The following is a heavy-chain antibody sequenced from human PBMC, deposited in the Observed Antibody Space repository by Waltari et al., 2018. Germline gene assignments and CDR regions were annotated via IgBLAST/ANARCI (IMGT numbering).Heavy chain of an antibody. V-gene: IGHV4-34*01. D-gene: IGHD6-19*01. Sequence: QVQLQQRGAGLLKPSETLTLTCGVHGGSASGYFCTWIRQPPGKGLEWLGEINHSGNTDYNPSLKSRVTISLDRSKDQFSLNLKAVTAADTAVYYCARGQFAWYNSGWYAFWGQGTLVTVSS. CDR2: INHSGNT. CDR3: ARGQFAWYNSGWYAF. CDR1: GGSASGYF. J-gene: IGHJ5*01.